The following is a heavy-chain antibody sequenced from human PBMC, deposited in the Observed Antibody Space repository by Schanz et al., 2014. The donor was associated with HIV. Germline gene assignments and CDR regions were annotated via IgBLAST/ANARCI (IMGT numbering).Heavy chain of an antibody. CDR3: ARMEQLIIGYYYGMDV. CDR2: IGSGGGRS. Sequence: VQLVESGGGLVKPGGSLRLSCGASGFIFSSYGMSWVRQAPRKGLEWVSLIGSGGGRSYYADSVKGRFTISRDNSKNTVYLQMNSLRPEDTAVYYCARMEQLIIGYYYGMDVWGQGTTVTVSS. CDR1: GFIFSSYG. D-gene: IGHD3-16*01. V-gene: IGHV3-NL1*01. J-gene: IGHJ6*02.